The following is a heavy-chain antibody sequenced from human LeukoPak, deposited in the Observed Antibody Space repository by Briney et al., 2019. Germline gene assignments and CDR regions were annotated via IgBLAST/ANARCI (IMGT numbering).Heavy chain of an antibody. V-gene: IGHV4-39*01. D-gene: IGHD2-2*01. Sequence: SETLSLTCTVSGGSISSSSYYWGWIRQPPGKGLEWIGSIYYSGSTYYNPSLKSRVTISVDTSKNQFSLKLSSVTAADTAVYYCARHHRYQPSLGWFDPWGQGTLVTVSS. CDR2: IYYSGST. CDR1: GGSISSSSYY. CDR3: ARHHRYQPSLGWFDP. J-gene: IGHJ5*02.